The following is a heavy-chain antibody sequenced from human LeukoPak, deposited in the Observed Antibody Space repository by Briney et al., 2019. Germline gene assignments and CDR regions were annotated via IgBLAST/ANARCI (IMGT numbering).Heavy chain of an antibody. CDR1: GGTFSSYA. CDR2: IIPIFGTA. J-gene: IGHJ4*02. D-gene: IGHD3-16*01. CDR3: ARVAEDYDYVWGSYYYFDY. V-gene: IGHV1-69*13. Sequence: GASVKVSCKASGGTFSSYAISWVRQAPGQGLEWMGGIIPIFGTANYAQKFQGRVTITADESTCTAYMELSSLRSEDTAVYYCARVAEDYDYVWGSYYYFDYWGQGTLVTVSS.